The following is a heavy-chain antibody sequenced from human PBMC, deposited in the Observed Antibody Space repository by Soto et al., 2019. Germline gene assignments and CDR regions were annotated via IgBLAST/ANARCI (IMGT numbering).Heavy chain of an antibody. CDR1: GDTMMIYC. J-gene: IGHJ3*02. CDR2: IYYSGST. V-gene: IGHV4-59*08. D-gene: IGHD1-26*01. CDR3: ARHGWELLGAFDI. Sequence: SETLSLTCTVSGDTMMIYCWSWIRQPPGKGLEWIGYIYYSGSTNYNPSLKSRVTISVDTSKNQFSLKLSSVTAADTAVYYCARHGWELLGAFDIWGQGTMLTVSS.